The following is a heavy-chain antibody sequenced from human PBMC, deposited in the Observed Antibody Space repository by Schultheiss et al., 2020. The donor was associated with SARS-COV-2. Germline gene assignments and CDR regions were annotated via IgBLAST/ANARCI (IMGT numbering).Heavy chain of an antibody. D-gene: IGHD4-23*01. Sequence: SETLSLTCTVSGGSISSSNWWSWVRQPPGKGLEWIGEINHSGSTNYNPSLKSRVTISVDTSKNQFSLKLSSVTAADTAVYYCARGGDYGGNDYWGQGTLVTVSS. CDR3: ARGGDYGGNDY. J-gene: IGHJ4*02. V-gene: IGHV4-4*02. CDR1: GGSISSSNW. CDR2: INHSGST.